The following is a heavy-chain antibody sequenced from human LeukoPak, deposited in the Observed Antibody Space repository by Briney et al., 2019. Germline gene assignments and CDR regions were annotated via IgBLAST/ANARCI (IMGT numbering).Heavy chain of an antibody. CDR1: GGSISSSSYY. V-gene: IGHV4-39*01. Sequence: SETLSLTCTVSGGSISSSSYYWGWIRQPPGKGLEWIGSIYYSGSTYYNPSLKSRVTISVDTSKNQFSLKLSSVTAADTAVYYCARQHAAAAGKSIVYWGQGTLVTVSS. J-gene: IGHJ4*02. CDR2: IYYSGST. D-gene: IGHD6-13*01. CDR3: ARQHAAAAGKSIVY.